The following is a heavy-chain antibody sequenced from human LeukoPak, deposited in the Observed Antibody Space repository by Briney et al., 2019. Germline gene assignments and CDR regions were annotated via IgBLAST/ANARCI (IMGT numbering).Heavy chain of an antibody. CDR1: GFTFSSYG. D-gene: IGHD6-19*01. CDR2: IWYDGSNK. J-gene: IGHJ4*02. Sequence: GRSLRLSCAASGFTFSSYGMHWVRQAPGKGLEWVAVIWYDGSNKYYADSVKGRFTISRDNSKNTLYLQMNSLRVEDTAVYYCARDGPWKYSSGWYSYFDYWGQGTLVTVSS. V-gene: IGHV3-33*01. CDR3: ARDGPWKYSSGWYSYFDY.